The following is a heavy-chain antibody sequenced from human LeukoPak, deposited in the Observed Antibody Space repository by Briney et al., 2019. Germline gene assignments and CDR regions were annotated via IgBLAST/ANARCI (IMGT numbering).Heavy chain of an antibody. D-gene: IGHD6-13*01. J-gene: IGHJ3*02. V-gene: IGHV1-46*01. CDR3: AREKISSSWHDAFDI. Sequence: ASVKVSCKASGGTFSSYAISWVLQAPGQGLEWMGIINPSGGSTSYAQKFQGRVTMTRDTSTSTVYMELSSLRSEDTAVYYCAREKISSSWHDAFDIWGQGTMVTVSS. CDR2: INPSGGST. CDR1: GGTFSSYA.